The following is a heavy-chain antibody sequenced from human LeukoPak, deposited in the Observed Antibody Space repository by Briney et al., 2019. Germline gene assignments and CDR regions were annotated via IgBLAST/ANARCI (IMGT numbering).Heavy chain of an antibody. CDR2: IYYSGST. Sequence: SETLSLTCTVSGGSISSGGYYWSWIRQHPGKGLEWIGYIYYSGSTYYNPSLKNRVTISVDTSKNQFSLKLSSVTAADAAVYYCARRKTDDSSGYGYAFDIWGQGTMVTVSS. D-gene: IGHD3-22*01. V-gene: IGHV4-31*03. CDR1: GGSISSGGYY. CDR3: ARRKTDDSSGYGYAFDI. J-gene: IGHJ3*02.